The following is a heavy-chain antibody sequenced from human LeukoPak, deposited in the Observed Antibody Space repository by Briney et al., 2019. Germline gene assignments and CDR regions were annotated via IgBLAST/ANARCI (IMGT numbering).Heavy chain of an antibody. CDR1: GFTFSSYD. CDR3: ARSTALVYYYGSGSYYNG. J-gene: IGHJ4*02. Sequence: GGSLRLSCAASGFTFSSYDMHWVRQATGKGLEWVSAIGTAGDTYYPGSVKGRFTISRDNAKNSLYLQMNRLRAEDTAVYYCARSTALVYYYGSGSYYNGWGQGTLVTVSS. V-gene: IGHV3-13*01. D-gene: IGHD3-10*01. CDR2: IGTAGDT.